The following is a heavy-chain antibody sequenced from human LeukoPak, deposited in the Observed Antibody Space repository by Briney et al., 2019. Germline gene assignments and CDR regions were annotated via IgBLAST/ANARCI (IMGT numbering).Heavy chain of an antibody. Sequence: KSSETLSFTCTVSGGSISSYYWSWIGQPPGKGLEWLGYIYYSGSTNYNPSLKSRVTISVDTSKNQFSLKLSSVTAADTAVYYCARQYYYDSSGPLYADYGMDVWGQGTTVTVSS. D-gene: IGHD3-22*01. J-gene: IGHJ6*02. CDR2: IYYSGST. V-gene: IGHV4-59*08. CDR3: ARQYYYDSSGPLYADYGMDV. CDR1: GGSISSYY.